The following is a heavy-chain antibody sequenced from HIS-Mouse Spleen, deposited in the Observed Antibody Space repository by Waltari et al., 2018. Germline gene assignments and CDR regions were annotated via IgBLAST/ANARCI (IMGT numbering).Heavy chain of an antibody. CDR1: VGTFSSSA. CDR3: ARHPEIAAAVGAFDI. D-gene: IGHD6-13*01. CDR2: IIPILGIA. J-gene: IGHJ3*02. Sequence: QVQLVQSGAEVKKPGSSVKVSCKASVGTFSSSASSWVRRAPGQGLEWMGRIIPILGIANYAQKFQGRVTITADKSTSTAYMELSSLRSEDTAVYYCARHPEIAAAVGAFDIWGQGTMVTVSS. V-gene: IGHV1-69*04.